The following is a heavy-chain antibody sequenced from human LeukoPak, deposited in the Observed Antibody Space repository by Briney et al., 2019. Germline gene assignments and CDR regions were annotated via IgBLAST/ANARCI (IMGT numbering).Heavy chain of an antibody. CDR3: ARLLRITIL. CDR2: IYYSGST. Sequence: SETLSLTCTVSGGSISSGSYYWSWIRQPAGKGLEWIGSIYYSGSTYYNPSLKSRVTISVDTSKNQFSLKLNSVTAADTAVYYCARLLRITILWGQGTLVTVSS. V-gene: IGHV4-39*01. CDR1: GGSISSGSYY. D-gene: IGHD3-10*01. J-gene: IGHJ4*02.